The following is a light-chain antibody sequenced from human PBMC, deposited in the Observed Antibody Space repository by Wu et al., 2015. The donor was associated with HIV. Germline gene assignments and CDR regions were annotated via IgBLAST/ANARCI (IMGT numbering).Light chain of an antibody. CDR3: QQYGSSSYT. CDR2: GSS. V-gene: IGKV3-20*01. Sequence: EIVMTQSPATLSVSPGERATLSCRASQSVSSNLAWYQQKPGQAPRLLIYGSSIRATGIPDRFSGSGSGTDFSLTISRLEPEDFAVYYCQQYGSSSYTFGLGDQVGDQT. J-gene: IGKJ2*01. CDR1: QSVSSN.